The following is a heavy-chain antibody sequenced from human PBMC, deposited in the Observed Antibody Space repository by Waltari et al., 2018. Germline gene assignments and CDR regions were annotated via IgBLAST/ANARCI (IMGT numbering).Heavy chain of an antibody. CDR1: GGSISSPY. V-gene: IGHV4-59*11. CDR3: ARGVGSGTLKSFDY. CDR2: IYYSGST. D-gene: IGHD6-19*01. J-gene: IGHJ4*02. Sequence: QVQLQESGPGLVKPSETLSLTSTVSGGSISSPYWSWIRQPPGKGLEWIGYIYYSGSTNYHPSLKSRVTISVDTSKNQFSLKLSSVTAADTAVYYCARGVGSGTLKSFDYWGQGTLVTVSS.